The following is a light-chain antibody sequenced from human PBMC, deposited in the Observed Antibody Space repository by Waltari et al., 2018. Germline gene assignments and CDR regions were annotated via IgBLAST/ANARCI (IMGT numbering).Light chain of an antibody. CDR2: STN. V-gene: IGLV8-61*01. CDR3: VLYGGNGIWV. CDR1: SGSVSTSDY. J-gene: IGLJ3*02. Sequence: QTVVTQEPAFSVSPGGTITLTCALTSGSVSTSDYPSWYQQTPVQAPRTLIYSTNIRSSGVPDRFSGSIIGNKAALTITGAQADDESDYYCVLYGGNGIWVFGGGTRLTVL.